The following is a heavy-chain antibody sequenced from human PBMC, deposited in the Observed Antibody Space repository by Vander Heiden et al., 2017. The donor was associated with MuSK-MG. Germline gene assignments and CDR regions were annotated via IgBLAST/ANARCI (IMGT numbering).Heavy chain of an antibody. Sequence: EVQLLESGGGLVQPGGSLSLSCAASGFTFSSSAMSWVRQAPGKGLEWVSAISGSGGSTYYADAVKGRFTISRDNSKNTLYLQMNSLRAEDTAVYYCAKDREWELPFDAFDIWGQGTMVTVSS. J-gene: IGHJ3*02. CDR2: ISGSGGST. V-gene: IGHV3-23*01. CDR3: AKDREWELPFDAFDI. D-gene: IGHD1-26*01. CDR1: GFTFSSSA.